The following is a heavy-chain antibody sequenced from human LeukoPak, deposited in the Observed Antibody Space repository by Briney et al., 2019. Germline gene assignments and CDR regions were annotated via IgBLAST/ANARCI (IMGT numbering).Heavy chain of an antibody. D-gene: IGHD3-16*02. Sequence: GRSLRLSCAASGFTFSSYAMHWVRQAPGKGLEWVAVISYDGSNKYYADSVKGRFTISRDNSKNALYLQMNSLRAEDTAVYYCARDHAITFGGVIVIDAFDIWGQETMVTVSS. CDR1: GFTFSSYA. CDR2: ISYDGSNK. J-gene: IGHJ3*02. V-gene: IGHV3-30*04. CDR3: ARDHAITFGGVIVIDAFDI.